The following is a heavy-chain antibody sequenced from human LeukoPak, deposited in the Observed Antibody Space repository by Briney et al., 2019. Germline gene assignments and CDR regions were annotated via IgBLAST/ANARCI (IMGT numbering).Heavy chain of an antibody. CDR1: GGSFSGYY. CDR3: ASLGRGY. V-gene: IGHV4-34*01. Sequence: SETLSLTCAVYGGSFSGYYWSWIRQPPGKGLEWIGEINHGGSTNYNPSLKSRVTISVDTSKNQFSLKLSSVTAADTAVYYCASLGRGYWGQGTLVTVSS. CDR2: INHGGST. D-gene: IGHD3-16*01. J-gene: IGHJ4*02.